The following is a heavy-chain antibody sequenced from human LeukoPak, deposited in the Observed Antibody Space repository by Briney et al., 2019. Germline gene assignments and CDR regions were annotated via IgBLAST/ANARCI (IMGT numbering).Heavy chain of an antibody. V-gene: IGHV4-59*02. D-gene: IGHD2-15*01. Sequence: SETLSLTCTVSGGSVSSYYLSWIRQPPGKGLEWIGYIYYGGSTNYNPSFKSRVTISADTSKNQFSLKLASVTTADTAVYYCARNRGFCSGGSCYGWFDPWGQGTLVLVSS. J-gene: IGHJ5*02. CDR3: ARNRGFCSGGSCYGWFDP. CDR2: IYYGGST. CDR1: GGSVSSYY.